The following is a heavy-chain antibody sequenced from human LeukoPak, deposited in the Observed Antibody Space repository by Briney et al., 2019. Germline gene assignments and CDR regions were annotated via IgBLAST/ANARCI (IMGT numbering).Heavy chain of an antibody. J-gene: IGHJ4*02. CDR3: AKELAPIVVVPTYYFDY. D-gene: IGHD3-22*01. V-gene: IGHV3-23*01. CDR2: ISGSGGST. Sequence: PGGSLRLSCAASGFTFSSYAMSWVRQAPGKGLEWASAISGSGGSTYYADSVKGRFTISRDNSKNTLYLQMNSLRAEDTAVYYCAKELAPIVVVPTYYFDYWGQGTLVTVSS. CDR1: GFTFSSYA.